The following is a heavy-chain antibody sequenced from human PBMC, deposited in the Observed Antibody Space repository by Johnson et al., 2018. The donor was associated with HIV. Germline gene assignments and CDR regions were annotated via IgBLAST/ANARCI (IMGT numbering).Heavy chain of an antibody. CDR2: INSDGSST. D-gene: IGHD5-12*01. CDR3: ARAIDQGYSSGYEYAFDI. J-gene: IGHJ3*02. Sequence: VQLVESGGGLIKPGGSLRLSCAASGFTFDDYGMSWVRQAPGKGLEWVSRINSDGSSTSYADSVKGRFTISRDNAKNTLYLQMNSLRVEDTAVYYCARAIDQGYSSGYEYAFDIWGQGTMVTVSS. CDR1: GFTFDDYG. V-gene: IGHV3-74*02.